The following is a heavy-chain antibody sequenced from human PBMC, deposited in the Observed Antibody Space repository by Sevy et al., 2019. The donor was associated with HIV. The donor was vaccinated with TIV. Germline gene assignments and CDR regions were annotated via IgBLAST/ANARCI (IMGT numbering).Heavy chain of an antibody. CDR2: IYYSGST. V-gene: IGHV4-30-4*01. J-gene: IGHJ4*02. Sequence: SETLSLTCTVSGGSISSGDYYWSWIRQPPGKGLEWIGYIYYSGSTYYNPSLKSRVIISVDMSKNQFSLKLSSVTAADTAVYYCASGYDSSGPFDYWGQGTLVTVSS. CDR3: ASGYDSSGPFDY. CDR1: GGSISSGDYY. D-gene: IGHD3-22*01.